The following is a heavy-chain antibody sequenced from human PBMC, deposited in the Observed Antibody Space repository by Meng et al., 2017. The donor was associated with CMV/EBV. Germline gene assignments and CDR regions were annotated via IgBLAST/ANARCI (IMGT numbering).Heavy chain of an antibody. CDR3: ASTNCGGDCYYDF. CDR1: GYTFSNDA. CDR2: ISAGTGKT. J-gene: IGHJ4*02. V-gene: IGHV1-3*01. Sequence: KASGYTFSNDAVHWVRQAPGQRPEWMGWISAGTGKTECSQKFQGRVTITRDTSASTAYMELSSLRSEDTALYYCASTNCGGDCYYDFWGQGTLVTVSS. D-gene: IGHD2-21*01.